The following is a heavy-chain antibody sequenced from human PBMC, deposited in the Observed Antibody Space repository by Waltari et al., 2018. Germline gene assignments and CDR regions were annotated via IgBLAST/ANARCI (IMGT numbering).Heavy chain of an antibody. D-gene: IGHD5-12*01. CDR2: INGDGYGI. V-gene: IGHV3-74*01. Sequence: EVQLVEAGGVLVWPGGSLRLSCAGSGFPFRDYWLHWARQSPGKAPVWVSRINGDGYGITYSDSVKGRFTISRDNTKNTPYLQMNSRRVEDTAVYYCARKGGRGYAYGPFYFDYWGQGALVIVSS. CDR3: ARKGGRGYAYGPFYFDY. J-gene: IGHJ4*02. CDR1: GFPFRDYW.